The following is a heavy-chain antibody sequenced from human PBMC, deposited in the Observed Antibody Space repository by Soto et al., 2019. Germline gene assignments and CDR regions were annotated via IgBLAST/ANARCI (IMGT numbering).Heavy chain of an antibody. CDR2: IYYSGST. D-gene: IGHD5-18*01. CDR3: SRAGNSYVTGWFDP. Sequence: SETLFLTCTVSGGSMSRYYWSWVRQPPGKGLEWIGFIYYSGSTNYNPSLKSRATISIDTSKNQFSLKLTSATAADTAVYYCSRAGNSYVTGWFDPWGQGTLVTVSS. V-gene: IGHV4-59*01. J-gene: IGHJ5*02. CDR1: GGSMSRYY.